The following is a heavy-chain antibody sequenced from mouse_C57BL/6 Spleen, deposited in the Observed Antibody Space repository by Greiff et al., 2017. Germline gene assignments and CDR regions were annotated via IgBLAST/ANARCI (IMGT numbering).Heavy chain of an antibody. Sequence: EVHLVESGGGLVKPGGSLKLSCAASGFTFSSYAISWVRQTPETRLEWVATISDGGSYTYYPDNVKGRVTISRDNAKNNLYLQMSHLKSEDTAMYYCARDGDYAMDYWGQGTSGTVSS. CDR3: ARDGDYAMDY. V-gene: IGHV5-4*01. J-gene: IGHJ4*01. CDR1: GFTFSSYA. CDR2: ISDGGSYT.